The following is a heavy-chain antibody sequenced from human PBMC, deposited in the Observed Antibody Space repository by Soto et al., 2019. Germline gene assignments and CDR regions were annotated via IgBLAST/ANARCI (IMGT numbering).Heavy chain of an antibody. V-gene: IGHV4-39*02. CDR3: ARFYGNAFDV. D-gene: IGHD3-10*01. CDR2: IDYDGST. J-gene: IGHJ3*01. Sequence: QLQLQESGPGLVKPSETLSLTCSVSGGSITTSSYNWDWIRKPPGKGLEWIGTIDYDGSTSYNPSLKSQVTISVDTSKNHFALKVNSVTAADTSVYYCARFYGNAFDVWGRGTVVTVSS. CDR1: GGSITTSSYN.